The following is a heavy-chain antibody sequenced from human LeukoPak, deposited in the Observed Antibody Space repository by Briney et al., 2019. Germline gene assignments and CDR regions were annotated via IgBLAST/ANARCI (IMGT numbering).Heavy chain of an antibody. CDR2: IYPGDSDP. CDR1: GYSFTNFW. J-gene: IGHJ4*02. D-gene: IGHD2-2*03. Sequence: GESLKISCEGSGYSFTNFWIGWVRQMPGKDLEWMGIIYPGDSDPRYSPSFQGQVTISADKSINTAYLQWSSLKASDTAMYYCARLRDGYCSSITCYGYFDYWGQGSLVTVSS. V-gene: IGHV5-51*01. CDR3: ARLRDGYCSSITCYGYFDY.